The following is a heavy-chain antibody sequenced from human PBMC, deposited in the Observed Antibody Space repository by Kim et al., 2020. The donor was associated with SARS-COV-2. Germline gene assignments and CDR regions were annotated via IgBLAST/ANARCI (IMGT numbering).Heavy chain of an antibody. CDR2: IYYSGST. Sequence: SETLSLTCTVSGGSISSSSYYWGWIRQPPGKGLEWIGSIYYSGSTYYNPSLKSRVTISVDTSKNQFSLKLSSVTAADTAVYYCARISPSLYYFAYWGQGTLVTVSS. J-gene: IGHJ4*02. CDR3: ARISPSLYYFAY. V-gene: IGHV4-39*01. CDR1: GGSISSSSYY.